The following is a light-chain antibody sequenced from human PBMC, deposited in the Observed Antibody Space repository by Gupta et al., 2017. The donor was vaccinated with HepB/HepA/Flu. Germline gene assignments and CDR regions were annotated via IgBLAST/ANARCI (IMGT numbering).Light chain of an antibody. CDR1: QSVSSSY. CDR2: GAS. CDR3: QRDGSSGLT. V-gene: IGKV3-20*01. J-gene: IGKJ3*01. Sequence: EIALTQSPGTLSLSPVERATLSCRASQSVSSSYLAWYQQKPVQAPRLLIYGASSRATGIPDRFSGSAFGTDFSLSISILDPEDFVVYYCQRDGSSGLTFGHGTKVDIQ.